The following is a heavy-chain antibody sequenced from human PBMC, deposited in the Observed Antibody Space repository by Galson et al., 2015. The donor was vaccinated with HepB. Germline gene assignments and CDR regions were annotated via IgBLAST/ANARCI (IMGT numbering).Heavy chain of an antibody. Sequence: SVKVSCKASGGTFSSYAISWVRQAPGQGLEWMGGIIPIFGTANYAQKFQGRVTITADESTSTAYMELSSLRSEDTAVYYCAREGGTGGSYFNFDAFDIWGQGTMVTVTS. CDR3: AREGGTGGSYFNFDAFDI. D-gene: IGHD1-26*01. CDR2: IIPIFGTA. J-gene: IGHJ3*02. V-gene: IGHV1-69*13. CDR1: GGTFSSYA.